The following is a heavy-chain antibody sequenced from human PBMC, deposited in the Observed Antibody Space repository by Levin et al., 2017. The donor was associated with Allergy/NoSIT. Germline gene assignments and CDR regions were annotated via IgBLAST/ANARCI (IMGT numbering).Heavy chain of an antibody. V-gene: IGHV4-39*07. J-gene: IGHJ6*02. D-gene: IGHD2/OR15-2a*01. CDR3: AGEPNSPYYYHYGLDV. Sequence: TGGSLRLSCTVSGGSISSDSYYWAWIRQPPGKGLEWIGSVYYDGSAYYSPSLKSRVTISIDTSKNQFSLRLNSVTAADTAVYYCAGEPNSPYYYHYGLDVWGQGTTVTVSS. CDR2: VYYDGSA. CDR1: GGSISSDSYY.